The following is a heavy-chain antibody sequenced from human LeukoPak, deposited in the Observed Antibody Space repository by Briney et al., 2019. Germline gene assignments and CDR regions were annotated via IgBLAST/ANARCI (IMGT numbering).Heavy chain of an antibody. CDR1: GFTFSSYA. J-gene: IGHJ4*02. CDR3: ASGIVVVPDALITGGY. Sequence: GGSLRLSCAASGFTFSSYAMHWVRQAPGKGLEWVAVISYDGSNKYYADSVKGRFTISRDNSKNTLYLQMNSLRAEDTAVYYCASGIVVVPDALITGGYWGQGTLVTVSS. CDR2: ISYDGSNK. D-gene: IGHD2-2*01. V-gene: IGHV3-30-3*01.